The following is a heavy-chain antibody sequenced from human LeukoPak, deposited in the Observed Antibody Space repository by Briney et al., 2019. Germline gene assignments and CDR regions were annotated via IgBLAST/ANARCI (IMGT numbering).Heavy chain of an antibody. D-gene: IGHD3-9*01. CDR3: ARTYYDILTGYNPYFDY. CDR2: ITSSSTSM. V-gene: IGHV3-21*01. Sequence: GGSLRLSCAASGFTFSRYTMNWVRQAPGKGLEWVSSITSSSTSMYYADSVKGRFTISRDNAKNSLYLQMNSLRAEDTAVYYCARTYYDILTGYNPYFDYWGQGTLVTVSS. CDR1: GFTFSRYT. J-gene: IGHJ4*02.